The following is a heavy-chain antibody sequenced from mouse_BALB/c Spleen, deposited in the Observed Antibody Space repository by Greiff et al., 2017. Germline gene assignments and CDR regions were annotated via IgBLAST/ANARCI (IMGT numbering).Heavy chain of an antibody. J-gene: IGHJ2*01. Sequence: VQLQQSGAELARPGASVKLSCKASGYTFTSYWMQWVKQRPGQGLEWIGAIYPGDGDTRYTQKFKGKATLTADKSSSTAYMQLSSLASEDSAVYYCARLGTGFDYWGQGTTLTVSS. V-gene: IGHV1-87*01. CDR1: GYTFTSYW. CDR2: IYPGDGDT. D-gene: IGHD4-1*01. CDR3: ARLGTGFDY.